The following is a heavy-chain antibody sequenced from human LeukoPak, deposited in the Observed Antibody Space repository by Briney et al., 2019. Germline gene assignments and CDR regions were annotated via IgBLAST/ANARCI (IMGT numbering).Heavy chain of an antibody. CDR1: GYTFTSHD. CDR2: MNPNSGDT. D-gene: IGHD3-22*01. Sequence: ASMKVSCKASGYTFTSHDINWVRQATGQGLEWMGWMNPNSGDTGYAQKFQGRVTITRNTSISTAYMELSSLRSEDTTVYYCTTDPAYYDSSGYYLDFDYWGQGTLVTVSS. V-gene: IGHV1-8*03. J-gene: IGHJ4*02. CDR3: TTDPAYYDSSGYYLDFDY.